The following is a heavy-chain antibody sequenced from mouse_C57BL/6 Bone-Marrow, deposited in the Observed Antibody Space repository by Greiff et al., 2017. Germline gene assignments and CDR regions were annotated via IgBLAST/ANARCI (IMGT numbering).Heavy chain of an antibody. D-gene: IGHD1-1*01. CDR3: ARSVLRSWYFDV. Sequence: QVQLQQSGAELVKPGASVKMSCKASGYTFTSYWITWVKQRPGQGLEWIGDIYPGSGSTNYNEKFKSKATLTVDTSSSTAYMQLSSLTSEDSAVYYCARSVLRSWYFDVWGTGTTVTVSS. CDR1: GYTFTSYW. CDR2: IYPGSGST. V-gene: IGHV1-55*01. J-gene: IGHJ1*03.